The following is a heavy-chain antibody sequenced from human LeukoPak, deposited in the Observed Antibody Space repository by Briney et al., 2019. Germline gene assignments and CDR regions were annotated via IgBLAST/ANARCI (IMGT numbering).Heavy chain of an antibody. CDR1: GGSFSGYY. J-gene: IGHJ4*02. D-gene: IGHD3-22*01. V-gene: IGHV4-34*01. CDR2: INHSGST. Sequence: PSETLSLTCAVYGGSFSGYYWSWIRQPPGKGLEWIGEINHSGSTNYNPSLKSRVTISVDTSKNQFSLKLSSVTAADTAVYYCARASGSSGYYPDYWGQGTLVTVSS. CDR3: ARASGSSGYYPDY.